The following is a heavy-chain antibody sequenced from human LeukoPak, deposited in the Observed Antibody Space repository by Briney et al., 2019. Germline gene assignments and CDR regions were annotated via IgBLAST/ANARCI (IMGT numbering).Heavy chain of an antibody. J-gene: IGHJ4*02. CDR1: GYTLTGYY. D-gene: IGHD6-6*01. CDR3: ARERSSQGYFDF. CDR2: INPNSGGT. V-gene: IGHV1-2*02. Sequence: GASVKVSCKASGYTLTGYYMHWVRQAPGQGLEWMGWINPNSGGTNYAQKFQGRVTMTRDKSISTAYLQWSSLKASDTAMYYCARERSSQGYFDFWGQGTLVTVSS.